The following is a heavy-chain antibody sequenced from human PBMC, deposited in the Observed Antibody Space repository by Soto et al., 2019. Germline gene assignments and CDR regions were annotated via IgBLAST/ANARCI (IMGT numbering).Heavy chain of an antibody. CDR1: GFSFNTYA. D-gene: IGHD4-17*01. J-gene: IGHJ6*02. CDR3: ARPIHYRGNSHGMDV. CDR2: IDSSSSYI. Sequence: GGSLRLSCAASGFSFNTYAMNWVRQTPGKGLEWVSSIDSSSSYIYYADSVKGRFTTSRDNAKKSLSLQMNSLRVEDTAVYYCARPIHYRGNSHGMDVWGQGNTVTVSS. V-gene: IGHV3-21*01.